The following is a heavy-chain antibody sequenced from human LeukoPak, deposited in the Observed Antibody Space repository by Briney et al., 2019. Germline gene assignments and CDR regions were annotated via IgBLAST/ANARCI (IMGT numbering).Heavy chain of an antibody. J-gene: IGHJ4*02. Sequence: SETLSLTCTVSGGSISSYYWSWIRQPPGKGLEWIGSIYHSGSTYYNPSLKSRVTISVDTSKNQFSLKLSSVTAADTAVYYCARGGSCRRPYDYWGQGTLVTVSS. V-gene: IGHV4-38-2*02. CDR1: GGSISSYY. CDR2: IYHSGST. CDR3: ARGGSCRRPYDY. D-gene: IGHD1-26*01.